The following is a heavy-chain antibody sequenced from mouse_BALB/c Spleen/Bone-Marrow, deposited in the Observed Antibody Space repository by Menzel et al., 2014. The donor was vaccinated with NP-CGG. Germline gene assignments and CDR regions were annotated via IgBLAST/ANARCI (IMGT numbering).Heavy chain of an antibody. CDR2: ISYDGSN. V-gene: IGHV3-6*02. D-gene: IGHD2-10*02. J-gene: IGHJ3*01. CDR3: ARVYGNYFFAY. CDR1: GYSITSGYY. Sequence: VQLKQSGPGLVKPSQSLSLTCSVTGYSITSGYYWNWIRQFPGNKLEWMGYISYDGSNNYNPSLKNRISITRDTSKNQFFLELNSVTTEDTATYYCARVYGNYFFAYWGQGTLVTVSA.